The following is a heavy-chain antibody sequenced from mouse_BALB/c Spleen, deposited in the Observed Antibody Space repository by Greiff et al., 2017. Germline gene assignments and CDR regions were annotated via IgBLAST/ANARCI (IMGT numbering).Heavy chain of an antibody. Sequence: DVKLVESGGDLVKPGGSLKLSCAASGFTFSSYGMSWVRQTPDKRLEWVATISSGGSYTYYPDSVKGRFTISRDNAKNTLYLQMSSLKSEDTAMYYCARRGTTVVPRYFDVWGAGTTVTVSS. CDR2: ISSGGSYT. J-gene: IGHJ1*01. D-gene: IGHD1-1*01. CDR3: ARRGTTVVPRYFDV. CDR1: GFTFSSYG. V-gene: IGHV5-6*02.